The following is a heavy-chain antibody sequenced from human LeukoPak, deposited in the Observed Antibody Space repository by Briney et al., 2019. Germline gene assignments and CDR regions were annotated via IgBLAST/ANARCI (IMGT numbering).Heavy chain of an antibody. V-gene: IGHV3-48*03. D-gene: IGHD4-17*01. CDR1: GFTFSSYE. CDR3: AREDGGYGAYVGY. J-gene: IGHJ4*02. CDR2: ISSSGNTI. Sequence: PGGSLRPSCAASGFTFSSYEMNWVRQAPGKGLEWVSYISSSGNTIFYADSVKGRFTLSRDNAKNSLFLQMNSLRAEDTAVYYCAREDGGYGAYVGYWGQGTLVTVSS.